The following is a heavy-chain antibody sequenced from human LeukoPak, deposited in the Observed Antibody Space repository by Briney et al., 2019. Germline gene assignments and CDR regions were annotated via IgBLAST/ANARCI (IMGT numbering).Heavy chain of an antibody. CDR1: GLTVSNNY. V-gene: IGHV3-53*01. J-gene: IGHJ4*02. CDR2: IYSGGST. Sequence: GESLRLSCAAYGLTVSNNYMKWVRQAPGKGLEWVSLIYSGGSTYYADSVKGRFTISRDNPKNTVYLQMNNLRAEDTAVYYCARDRHCSGGSCSGLWGQGTLVTVSS. CDR3: ARDRHCSGGSCSGL. D-gene: IGHD2-15*01.